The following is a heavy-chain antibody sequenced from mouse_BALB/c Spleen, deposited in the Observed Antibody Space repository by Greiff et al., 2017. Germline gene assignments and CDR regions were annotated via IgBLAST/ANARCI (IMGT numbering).Heavy chain of an antibody. V-gene: IGHV5-9-4*01. CDR1: GFTFSSYA. J-gene: IGHJ4*01. Sequence: EVMLVESGGGLVKPGGSLKLSCAASGFTFSSYAMSWVRQSPEKRLEWVAEISSGGSYTYYPDTVTGRFTISRDNAKNTLYLEMSSLRSEDTAMYYCARRGDYYAMDYWGQGTSVTVSS. CDR3: ARRGDYYAMDY. CDR2: ISSGGSYT.